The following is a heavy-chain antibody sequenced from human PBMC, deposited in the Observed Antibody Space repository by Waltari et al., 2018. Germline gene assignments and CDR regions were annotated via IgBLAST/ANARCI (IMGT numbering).Heavy chain of an antibody. CDR3: ARVARGGYYTGWFDT. CDR1: GGSISSTSHY. Sequence: QLQLQESGPGLVKPSETLSLTCSVPGGSISSTSHYWAWIRQPPGKGLEWIGSICYSVTTYYNLSLKSRVTLSVDTSKNQFSLKLSFVTAADTAMYFCARVARGGYYTGWFDTWGQGALVTVSS. J-gene: IGHJ5*02. V-gene: IGHV4-39*07. CDR2: ICYSVTT. D-gene: IGHD3-3*01.